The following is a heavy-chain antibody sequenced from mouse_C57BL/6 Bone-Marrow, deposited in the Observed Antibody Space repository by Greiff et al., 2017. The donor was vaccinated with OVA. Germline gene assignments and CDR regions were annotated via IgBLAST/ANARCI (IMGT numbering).Heavy chain of an antibody. CDR1: GFSLTSYG. CDR2: IWSDGST. Sequence: VQRVESGPGLVAPSQSLSITCTVSGFSLTSYGVHWVRQPPGKGLEWLVVIWSDGSTTYNSALKSRLSISKDNSKSQVFLKMNSLQTDDTAMYYCARHLPSYYYGSSPYAMDYWGQGTSVTVSS. V-gene: IGHV2-6-1*01. J-gene: IGHJ4*01. CDR3: ARHLPSYYYGSSPYAMDY. D-gene: IGHD1-1*01.